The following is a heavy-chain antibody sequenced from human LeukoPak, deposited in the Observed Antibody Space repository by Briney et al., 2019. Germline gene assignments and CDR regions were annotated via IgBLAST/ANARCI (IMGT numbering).Heavy chain of an antibody. Sequence: ASVKVSCKASGFTFTSSAVQWVRQAGGQRLAWIGWIVVGSGNTSYAQKFQERVTITRDMSTSTAYMELSSLRAEDTAVYYCARDGSSGSGDYWGQGALVAVSS. D-gene: IGHD3-22*01. CDR1: GFTFTSSA. CDR2: IVVGSGNT. V-gene: IGHV1-58*01. CDR3: ARDGSSGSGDY. J-gene: IGHJ4*02.